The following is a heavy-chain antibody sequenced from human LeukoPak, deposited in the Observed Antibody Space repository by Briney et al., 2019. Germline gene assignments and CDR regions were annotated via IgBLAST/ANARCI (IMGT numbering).Heavy chain of an antibody. D-gene: IGHD3-10*01. J-gene: IGHJ4*02. CDR1: GGSVSTISHF. Sequence: PSETLSLTCTVSGGSVSTISHFWDWVRQPPGKGLEWIVSLSDTGTTYYNPSLESRVTMSVDTSKNQFSLKLSSVTAADTAVYYCQGFRELLRRGDYWGQGTLVTVSS. V-gene: IGHV4-39*01. CDR3: QGFRELLRRGDY. CDR2: LSDTGTT.